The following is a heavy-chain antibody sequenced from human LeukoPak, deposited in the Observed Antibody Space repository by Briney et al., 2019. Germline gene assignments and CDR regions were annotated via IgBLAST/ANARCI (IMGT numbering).Heavy chain of an antibody. CDR2: IYYSGST. CDR3: ARASGYSAE. D-gene: IGHD5-18*01. V-gene: IGHV4-30-4*08. J-gene: IGHJ4*02. Sequence: SETLSLTCTVSGSSISSGDYYWSWIRQPPGKGLEWIGYIYYSGSTYYNPSLKSRVTISVDTSRNQFSLKLSSVTAADTAVYYCARASGYSAEWGQGTLVTASS. CDR1: GSSISSGDYY.